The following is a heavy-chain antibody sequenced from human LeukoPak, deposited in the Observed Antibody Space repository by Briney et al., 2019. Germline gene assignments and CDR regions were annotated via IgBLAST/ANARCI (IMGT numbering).Heavy chain of an antibody. CDR1: GFSFSTYA. CDR2: FSATDGTT. V-gene: IGHV3-23*01. J-gene: IGHJ3*01. Sequence: GGSLRLSCAASGFSFSTYAMAWIRQAPGKGLEWVSSFSATDGTTYLADSVEGRFTTSRDNSKNTVYLQMASLRAEDTALYYCAKYFPGYYYHRSGSPRGAFDVWGQGTMVTVSS. D-gene: IGHD3-22*01. CDR3: AKYFPGYYYHRSGSPRGAFDV.